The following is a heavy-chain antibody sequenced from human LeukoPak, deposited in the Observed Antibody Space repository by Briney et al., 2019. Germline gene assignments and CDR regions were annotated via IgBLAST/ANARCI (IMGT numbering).Heavy chain of an antibody. V-gene: IGHV3-30*02. D-gene: IGHD4-17*01. CDR2: MRYDGSNE. J-gene: IGHJ4*02. Sequence: GGSLRLSCAASGFTFRTYGMHWVRQAPGKGLEWVAFMRYDGSNEYYADSVKGRFTISRDNSKNTLYLQMNSLRAEDTAVYYCAKDLDDYGYYEDYWGQGTLVTVSS. CDR3: AKDLDDYGYYEDY. CDR1: GFTFRTYG.